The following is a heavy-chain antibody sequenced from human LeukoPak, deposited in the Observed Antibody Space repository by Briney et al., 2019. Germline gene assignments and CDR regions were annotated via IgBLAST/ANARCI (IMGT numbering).Heavy chain of an antibody. CDR2: ISSSNSYI. D-gene: IGHD6-6*01. CDR3: ARGKSSSVGNWFDP. V-gene: IGHV3-21*01. Sequence: GGSLRLSCAASGFTFRSYIMNWVRQAPGKGLEGGASISSSNSYIYYADSVNGRFTITRHSARNSLYLQMNRLRAGHTAVYYCARGKSSSVGNWFDPWGQGTLVTASS. CDR1: GFTFRSYI. J-gene: IGHJ5*02.